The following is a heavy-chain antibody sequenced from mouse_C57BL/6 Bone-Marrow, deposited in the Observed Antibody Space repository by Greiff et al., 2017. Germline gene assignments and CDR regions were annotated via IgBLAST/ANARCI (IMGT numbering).Heavy chain of an antibody. J-gene: IGHJ4*01. Sequence: EVQLQQSGPELVKPGASVTLSCKASGYTFTDYYMNWVKQSHGKSLEWIGDINPNNGGTSYNQKFKGKATLTVDKSSRTAYMALRSLTSEDSSVYYCARNAYYSISYYAIDYWGQGTSVTVSS. D-gene: IGHD2-5*01. V-gene: IGHV1-26*01. CDR2: INPNNGGT. CDR3: ARNAYYSISYYAIDY. CDR1: GYTFTDYY.